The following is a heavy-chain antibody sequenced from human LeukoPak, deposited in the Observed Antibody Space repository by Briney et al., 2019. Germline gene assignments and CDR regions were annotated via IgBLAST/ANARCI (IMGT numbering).Heavy chain of an antibody. Sequence: GGSLRLSCAASGFTLRSYSTTWVRQAPGKGLEWVSSMSSGSTYIYYADSVRGRFTISRDNAKNSLYLLMNSLRVEDTAVYYCARGRSTGASRLFIVQWGQGTLVTVSS. J-gene: IGHJ4*02. D-gene: IGHD1-26*01. V-gene: IGHV3-21*01. CDR2: MSSGSTYI. CDR3: ARGRSTGASRLFIVQ. CDR1: GFTLRSYS.